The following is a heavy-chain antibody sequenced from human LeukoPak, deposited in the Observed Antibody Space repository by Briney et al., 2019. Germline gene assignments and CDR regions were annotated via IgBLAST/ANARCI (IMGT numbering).Heavy chain of an antibody. CDR3: ARGMGTYYYGSGSPRGMDV. V-gene: IGHV4-34*01. Sequence: SETLSLTCAVYGGSFSGYYWSWIRQPPGKGLEWIGEIKHSGSTNYNPSLKSRVTISVDTSKNQFSLKLSSVTAADTAVYYCARGMGTYYYGSGSPRGMDVWGQGTTVTVSS. J-gene: IGHJ6*02. D-gene: IGHD3-10*01. CDR2: IKHSGST. CDR1: GGSFSGYY.